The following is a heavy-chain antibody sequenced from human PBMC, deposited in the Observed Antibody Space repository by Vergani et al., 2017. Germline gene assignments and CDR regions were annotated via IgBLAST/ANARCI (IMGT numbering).Heavy chain of an antibody. Sequence: QVQLQQWGAGLLKPSETLSLTCAVYGGSFSGYYWSWIRQPPGKGLEWIGEINHSGSTNYNPSLKSRVTISVDTSKNQFSLKLSSVTAADTAVYYCARDQGRTNSLYGMDVWGQGTTVTVSS. J-gene: IGHJ6*02. CDR3: ARDQGRTNSLYGMDV. CDR1: GGSFSGYY. V-gene: IGHV4-34*01. CDR2: INHSGST. D-gene: IGHD4-23*01.